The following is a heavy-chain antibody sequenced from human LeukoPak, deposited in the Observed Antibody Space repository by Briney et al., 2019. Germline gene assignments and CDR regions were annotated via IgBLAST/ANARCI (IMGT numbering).Heavy chain of an antibody. CDR1: GGTFSSYA. CDR2: IIPIFDTT. V-gene: IGHV1-69*13. CDR3: ARDLDRYPYNWFDP. J-gene: IGHJ5*02. D-gene: IGHD2-21*02. Sequence: AASVKVSCKASGGTFSSYAINWVRQAPGQGLGWMGGIIPIFDTTNYAKKFQGRVTITADESTSTAYMELSSLRSEDTAVYYCARDLDRYPYNWFDPWGQGTLVTVSS.